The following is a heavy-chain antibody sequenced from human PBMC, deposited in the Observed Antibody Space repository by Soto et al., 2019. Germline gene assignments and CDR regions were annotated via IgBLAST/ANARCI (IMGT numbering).Heavy chain of an antibody. Sequence: GASVKVSCKVSGYTLTELSMHWVRQAPGKGLEWMGGFDPEDGETIYAQKFQGRVTMTEDTSTDTAYMELSSLRSEDTAVYYCATHQHGSGYFDDDYWGQGTLVTVSS. J-gene: IGHJ4*02. V-gene: IGHV1-24*01. D-gene: IGHD3-22*01. CDR1: GYTLTELS. CDR2: FDPEDGET. CDR3: ATHQHGSGYFDDDY.